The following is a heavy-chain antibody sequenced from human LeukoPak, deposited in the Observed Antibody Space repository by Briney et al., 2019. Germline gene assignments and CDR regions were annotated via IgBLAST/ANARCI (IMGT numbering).Heavy chain of an antibody. CDR3: AKRGPVPAGTLYYYYGMDV. J-gene: IGHJ6*02. D-gene: IGHD2-2*01. Sequence: GGSLRLSCAASGFTFSSFAMSWVRQAPGKGLEWVSTISGSGGSTYYADSVKGRFTISGDNSKNTLYLQMNSLRAEDTAVYYCAKRGPVPAGTLYYYYGMDVWGQGSTVTVSS. V-gene: IGHV3-23*01. CDR2: ISGSGGST. CDR1: GFTFSSFA.